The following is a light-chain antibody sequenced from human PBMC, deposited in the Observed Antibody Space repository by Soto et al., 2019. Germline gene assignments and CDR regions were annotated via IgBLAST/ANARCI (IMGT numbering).Light chain of an antibody. J-gene: IGKJ1*01. Sequence: DIQMTQSPSTLSASVGDRVTITCRASQSVSSWLAWYQQKPGKAPKLLIYKASSLESGVPSRFSGSRTGTELTLTISSLQPDDFATYYCQQYGNYPWTFGQGTKVEIK. V-gene: IGKV1-5*03. CDR3: QQYGNYPWT. CDR2: KAS. CDR1: QSVSSW.